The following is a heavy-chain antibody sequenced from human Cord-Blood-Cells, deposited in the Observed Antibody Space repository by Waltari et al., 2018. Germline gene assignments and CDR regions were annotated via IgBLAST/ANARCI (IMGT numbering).Heavy chain of an antibody. CDR1: GFSLSTSGVG. CDR2: IYWDDDK. V-gene: IGHV2-5*02. D-gene: IGHD7-27*01. Sequence: QITLKESGPTLVKPTQTLTLTCTFSGFSLSTSGVGVGWIRQPPGKALEWLALIYWDDDKRYSPSLKSRLTINKDTSKNPVVLKMTNMDPVDTATYYCAHSGRTGGLSAVDIWGQGTMVTVSS. J-gene: IGHJ3*02. CDR3: AHSGRTGGLSAVDI.